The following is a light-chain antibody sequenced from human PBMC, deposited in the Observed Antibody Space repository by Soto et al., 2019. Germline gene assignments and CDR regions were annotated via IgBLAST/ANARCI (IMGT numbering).Light chain of an antibody. V-gene: IGKV1-5*03. CDR3: LQYYDYRT. J-gene: IGKJ1*01. Sequence: IQMTQSPSTLSASVGDRVTITCRASQSISSLLAWFQQKPGKAPEILIYKTSTLESGVPSRFSGSRSGTEFTLTISSLQPDDFATYYCLQYYDYRTFGQGTKVEIK. CDR1: QSISSL. CDR2: KTS.